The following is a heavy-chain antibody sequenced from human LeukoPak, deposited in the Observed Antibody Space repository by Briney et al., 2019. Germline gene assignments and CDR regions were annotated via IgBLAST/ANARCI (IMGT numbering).Heavy chain of an antibody. CDR2: ISNDGSNR. V-gene: IGHV3-30*18. CDR1: GFTFSTSG. J-gene: IGHJ4*02. Sequence: GGSLRLSCAASGFTFSTSGMHWVRQAPGKGLEWVAVISNDGSNRYYGDSVKGRFTISRDNSKNTLYLQMNSLRAEDTAVYYCANESPFFDYWGQGTLVTVSS. CDR3: ANESPFFDY.